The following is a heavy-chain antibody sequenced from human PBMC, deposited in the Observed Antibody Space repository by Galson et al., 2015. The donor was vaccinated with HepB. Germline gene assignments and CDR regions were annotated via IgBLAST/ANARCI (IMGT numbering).Heavy chain of an antibody. V-gene: IGHV1-69*13. Sequence: SVKVSCKASGGTFSSYAISWVRQAPGQGLEWMGGIIPIFGTANYAQKFQGRVTITADESTSTAYMELSSLRSEDTAVYYCARGHPALYDPSPFDPWGQGTLVTVSS. CDR3: ARGHPALYDPSPFDP. D-gene: IGHD3-16*02. J-gene: IGHJ5*02. CDR1: GGTFSSYA. CDR2: IIPIFGTA.